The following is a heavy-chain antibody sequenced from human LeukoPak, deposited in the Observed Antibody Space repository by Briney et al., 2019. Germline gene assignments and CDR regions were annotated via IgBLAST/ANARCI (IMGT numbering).Heavy chain of an antibody. CDR2: INHSGST. J-gene: IGHJ3*02. D-gene: IGHD5-18*01. Sequence: SETLSLTCAVDGGSFSGYYWNWIRQPPGKGLEWIREINHSGSTNYNLSLKSRVAISVDTSKNQFSLKLTSVTAADTAVYYCASRRYSYGFSTAFDIWGQGTMVTVSS. CDR1: GGSFSGYY. CDR3: ASRRYSYGFSTAFDI. V-gene: IGHV4-34*01.